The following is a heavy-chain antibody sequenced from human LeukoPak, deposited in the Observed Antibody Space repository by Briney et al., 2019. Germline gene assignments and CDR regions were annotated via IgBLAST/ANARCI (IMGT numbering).Heavy chain of an antibody. J-gene: IGHJ3*02. CDR1: GYTFTGYY. CDR2: INPNSGGT. Sequence: GASVKVSCKASGYTFTGYYMHWVRQAPGQGLEWMGWINPNSGGTNYAQKFQGRVTMTEDTSTDTAYMELSSLRSEDTAVYYCATGSKYSSSSYAFDIWGQGTMVTVSS. D-gene: IGHD6-6*01. CDR3: ATGSKYSSSSYAFDI. V-gene: IGHV1-2*02.